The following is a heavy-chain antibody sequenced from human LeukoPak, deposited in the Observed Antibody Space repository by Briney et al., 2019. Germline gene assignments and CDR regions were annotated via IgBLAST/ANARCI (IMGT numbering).Heavy chain of an antibody. V-gene: IGHV1-69*13. CDR1: GGTFSSYA. D-gene: IGHD3-22*01. CDR3: ARGHYYDSSGYYIPPELYYYYYYGMDV. Sequence: SVKVSCKASGGTFSSYAISWVRQAPGQGLEWMGGIIPIFGTANYAQRFQGRVTITADESTSTAYMELSSLRSEDTAVYYCARGHYYDSSGYYIPPELYYYYYYGMDVWGQGTTVTVSS. J-gene: IGHJ6*02. CDR2: IIPIFGTA.